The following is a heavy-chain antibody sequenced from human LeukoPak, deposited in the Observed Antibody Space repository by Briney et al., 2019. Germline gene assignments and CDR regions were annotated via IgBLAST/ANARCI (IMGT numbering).Heavy chain of an antibody. CDR1: AFTFSSYE. Sequence: GGSLRLSCAASAFTFSSYELNWVRQAPGKGLEWISYISRSGSIINYADSVKGRFTISRDNAKNSLYLQMNSLRAEDTAVYYCARGATRRSSGAFNIWGEGTMVTVSS. V-gene: IGHV3-48*03. CDR3: ARGATRRSSGAFNI. D-gene: IGHD6-6*01. CDR2: ISRSGSII. J-gene: IGHJ3*02.